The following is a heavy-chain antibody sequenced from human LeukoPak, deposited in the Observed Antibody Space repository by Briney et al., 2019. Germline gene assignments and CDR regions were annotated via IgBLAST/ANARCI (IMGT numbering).Heavy chain of an antibody. V-gene: IGHV3-21*01. CDR2: ISRTNSYM. D-gene: IGHD4-17*01. CDR1: GFTFSSYA. J-gene: IGHJ4*02. Sequence: GGSLRLSCAASGFTFSSYAMHWVRQAPGKGLEWVSSISRTNSYMKYADSVKGRFTVSRDNAKNLLYLQMNSLRAEDTAVYYCARKDYGDWGLGYWGQGTLITVSS. CDR3: ARKDYGDWGLGY.